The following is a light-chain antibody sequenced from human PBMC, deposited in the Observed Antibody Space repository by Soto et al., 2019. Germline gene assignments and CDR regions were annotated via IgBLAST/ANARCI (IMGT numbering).Light chain of an antibody. Sequence: EIVLTQSPGTLSLSPGDRATLSCRASQSVSIYLAWYQQKPGQAPRLLIYDASNRATGIPARFSGSGSGTDFTLTISSLEPGDFAVYYCQQRSNWPRTFGQGTKVEIK. CDR2: DAS. V-gene: IGKV3-11*01. CDR1: QSVSIY. CDR3: QQRSNWPRT. J-gene: IGKJ1*01.